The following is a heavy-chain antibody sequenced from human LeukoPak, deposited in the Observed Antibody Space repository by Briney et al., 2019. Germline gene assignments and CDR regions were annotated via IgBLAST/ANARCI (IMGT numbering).Heavy chain of an antibody. D-gene: IGHD3-22*01. CDR1: GYTCTSYD. Sequence: ASVNVSCKASGYTCTSYDINWVRQATGQGLEWMGWMNPNSGNTGYAQKFQGRVTMTRNTSISTAYMELSSLRSEDTAVYYCARVPDYYDSSGYYYYYYYGMDVWGQGTTVTVSS. V-gene: IGHV1-8*01. CDR2: MNPNSGNT. CDR3: ARVPDYYDSSGYYYYYYYGMDV. J-gene: IGHJ6*02.